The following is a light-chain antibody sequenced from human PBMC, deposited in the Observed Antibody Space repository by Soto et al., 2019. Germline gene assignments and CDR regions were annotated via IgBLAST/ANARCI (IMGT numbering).Light chain of an antibody. Sequence: QSLLTQPPSASGTPGQRVTISCSGSSSNIGSNTVNWYQQLPGTAPKLLMYSNHQRPSGVADRFSGYKSGTSASLAITGLQAEDEADYYCQYYDSSLSGYVFGTGTKVTVL. V-gene: IGLV1-44*01. J-gene: IGLJ1*01. CDR2: SNH. CDR3: QYYDSSLSGYV. CDR1: SSNIGSNT.